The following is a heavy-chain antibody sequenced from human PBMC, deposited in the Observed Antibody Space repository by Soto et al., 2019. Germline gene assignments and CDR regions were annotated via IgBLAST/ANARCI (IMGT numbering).Heavy chain of an antibody. J-gene: IGHJ4*01. CDR2: IYYSGGT. V-gene: IGHV4-59*12. CDR1: GGSISSYY. CDR3: ARYSAASGTYYFDY. D-gene: IGHD6-13*01. Sequence: TSETLSLTCTVSGGSISSYYWSWIRQPPGKGLEWIGYIYYSGGTNYNPSLKSRVTMSLDKSKNQLSLILYSVTAADTGVYYCARYSAASGTYYFDYWGQGTLVTVSS.